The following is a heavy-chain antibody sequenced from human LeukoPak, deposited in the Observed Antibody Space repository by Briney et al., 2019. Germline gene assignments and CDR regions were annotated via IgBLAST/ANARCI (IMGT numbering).Heavy chain of an antibody. D-gene: IGHD1-7*01. CDR2: IIPIFGTA. CDR3: ARELSSTGTTYYFDY. V-gene: IGHV1-69*05. CDR1: GYTFTGYY. Sequence: SVKVSCKASGYTFTGYYMHWVRQAPGQGLEWMGRIIPIFGTANYAQKFQGRVTITTDESTSTAYMELSSLRSEDTAVYYCARELSSTGTTYYFDYWGQGTLVTVSS. J-gene: IGHJ4*02.